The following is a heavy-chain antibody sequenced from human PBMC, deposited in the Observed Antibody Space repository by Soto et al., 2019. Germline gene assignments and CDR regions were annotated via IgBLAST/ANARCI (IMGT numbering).Heavy chain of an antibody. CDR3: VDGESRYGMDV. V-gene: IGHV4-39*01. CDR2: IYYSGST. CDR1: GGSISSSSYY. Sequence: PSETLSLTCTVSGGSISSSSYYWGWIRQPPGKGLEWIGSIYYSGSTYYNPSLKSRVTISVDTSKNQFSLKLSSVTAADTAVYCCVDGESRYGMDVWGQGTTVTVSS. J-gene: IGHJ6*02. D-gene: IGHD3-10*01.